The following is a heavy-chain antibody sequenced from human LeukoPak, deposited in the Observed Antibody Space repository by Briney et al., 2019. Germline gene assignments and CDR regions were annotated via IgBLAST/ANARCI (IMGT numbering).Heavy chain of an antibody. D-gene: IGHD3-22*01. V-gene: IGHV3-30*03. CDR1: GFTFSSYG. CDR2: ISYDGSYK. CDR3: ARDRGYFDNSAYYSTPHYYYGMDV. Sequence: GRSLRLSCAASGFTFSSYGIYWVRQAPGKGLEWMAVISYDGSYKYYTESVKGRFTISRDSSKNTLYLQMDSLRAEDTAVYYCARDRGYFDNSAYYSTPHYYYGMDVWGQGTTVTVSS. J-gene: IGHJ6*02.